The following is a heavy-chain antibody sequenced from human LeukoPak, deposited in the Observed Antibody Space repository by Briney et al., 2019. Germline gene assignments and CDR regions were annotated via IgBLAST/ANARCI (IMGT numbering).Heavy chain of an antibody. J-gene: IGHJ4*02. V-gene: IGHV3-21*01. CDR1: GFTFSPYS. D-gene: IGHD5-12*01. Sequence: GGSLRLSCAASGFTFSPYSMNWVRQAPGKGLEWVSFISSSSSYIYYADSVKGRFTISRDNAKKSLFLKMNSLRAEDTAVYYCTRVTNSGYDSGNFDYWGQGTLVTVSS. CDR3: TRVTNSGYDSGNFDY. CDR2: ISSSSSYI.